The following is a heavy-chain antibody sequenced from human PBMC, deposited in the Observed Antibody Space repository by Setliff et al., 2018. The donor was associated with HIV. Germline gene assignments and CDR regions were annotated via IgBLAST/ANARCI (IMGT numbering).Heavy chain of an antibody. CDR1: GGSFSGYY. CDR2: INHSGST. D-gene: IGHD5-12*01. J-gene: IGHJ4*02. V-gene: IGHV4-34*01. CDR3: ARQPLYNDYDWRSYYFDY. Sequence: PSETLSLTCAVYGGSFSGYYWSWIRQSPGKGLEWIGEINHSGSTYYSPSLNSRFTISVDTSKNQFSLKLRSVTAADTAVYYCARQPLYNDYDWRSYYFDYWGQGSLVTVSS.